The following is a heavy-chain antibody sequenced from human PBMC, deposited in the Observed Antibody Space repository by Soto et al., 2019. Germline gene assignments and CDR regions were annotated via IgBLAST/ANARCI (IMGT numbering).Heavy chain of an antibody. CDR1: GGSISSGGYY. CDR2: IYYSGST. D-gene: IGHD5-18*01. CDR3: ARFVDTAFLYYFDY. J-gene: IGHJ4*02. Sequence: SETLSLTCTVSGGSISSGGYYWSWIRQHPGKGLEWIGYIYYSGSTYYNPSLKSRVTISVDTSKNQFSLELSSVTAADTAVYYCARFVDTAFLYYFDYWGQGTLVTVSS. V-gene: IGHV4-31*03.